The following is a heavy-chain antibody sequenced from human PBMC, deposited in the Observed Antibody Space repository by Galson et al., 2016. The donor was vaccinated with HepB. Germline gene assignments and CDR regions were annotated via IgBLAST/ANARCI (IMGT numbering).Heavy chain of an antibody. J-gene: IGHJ6*02. V-gene: IGHV3-9*01. CDR2: IAWNGDGL. D-gene: IGHD3-10*01. CDR1: GFNFYDHG. Sequence: SLRLSCAASGFNFYDHGLHWVRQTPEKGLEWVSGIAWNGDGLGYAESVKGRFTISRDNVKRSLYLQMNDLRPEDTALYYCARDRRFRGVIPVYGMDAWGQGTTVIVS. CDR3: ARDRRFRGVIPVYGMDA.